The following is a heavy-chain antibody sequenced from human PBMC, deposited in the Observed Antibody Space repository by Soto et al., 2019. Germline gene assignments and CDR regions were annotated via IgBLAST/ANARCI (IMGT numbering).Heavy chain of an antibody. CDR3: ARAGFERLYFDQ. J-gene: IGHJ4*02. CDR2: IRSKAYGGTT. Sequence: GGSLRLSCTASGFTFGDYAMSWVRQAPGKGLEWVGFIRSKAYGGTTEYAASVKGRFTISRDDSKSIAYLQMNSLKTEDMATYYCARAGFERLYFDQWGRGTLVTVSS. CDR1: GFTFGDYA. D-gene: IGHD1-1*01. V-gene: IGHV3-49*04.